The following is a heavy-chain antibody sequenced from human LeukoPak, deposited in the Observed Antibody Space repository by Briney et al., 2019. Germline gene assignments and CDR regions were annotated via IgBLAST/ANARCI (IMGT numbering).Heavy chain of an antibody. CDR3: ARCRGFGVAINYYMDV. V-gene: IGHV3-48*04. D-gene: IGHD3-3*01. Sequence: GGSLRLSCAASGFTFSSYSMNWVRQAPGKGLEWVSYISSSSSTIYYADSVKGRFTISRDNAKNSLYLQMNSLRAEDTAVYYCARCRGFGVAINYYMDVWGKGTTVTVPS. CDR2: ISSSSSTI. CDR1: GFTFSSYS. J-gene: IGHJ6*03.